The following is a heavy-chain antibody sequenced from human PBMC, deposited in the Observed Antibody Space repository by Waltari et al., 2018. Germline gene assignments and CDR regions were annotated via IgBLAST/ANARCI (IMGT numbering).Heavy chain of an antibody. CDR1: GFTFSSYG. CDR2: VWDDGSNK. J-gene: IGHJ6*02. V-gene: IGHV3-33*01. Sequence: QVQLVESGGGVVQPGRSLRLSCAASGFTFSSYGMHWVRQAPGTGLEWVAVVWDDGSNKYYVDSVKGRFTISRDNSKNTLYLQMNSLRAEDTAVYYCARDRSRVTAIYYYYYYGMDVWGQGTTVTVSS. CDR3: ARDRSRVTAIYYYYYYGMDV. D-gene: IGHD2-21*02.